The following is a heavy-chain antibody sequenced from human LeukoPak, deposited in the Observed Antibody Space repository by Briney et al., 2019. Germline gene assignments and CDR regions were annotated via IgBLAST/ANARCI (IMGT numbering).Heavy chain of an antibody. J-gene: IGHJ4*02. V-gene: IGHV4-4*07. CDR3: ARESRGGSSWYTAPLDY. CDR2: IYTSGST. D-gene: IGHD6-13*01. CDR1: GGSISNYY. Sequence: LETLSLTCTVSGGSISNYYWSWIRQPAGKGLEWIGRIYTSGSTNYNPSLKSRVTMSVDTSKNQFSLKLSSVTAADTAVYYCARESRGGSSWYTAPLDYWGQGTLVTVSS.